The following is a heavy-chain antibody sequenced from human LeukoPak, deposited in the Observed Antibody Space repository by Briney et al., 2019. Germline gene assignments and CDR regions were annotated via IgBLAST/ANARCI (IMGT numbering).Heavy chain of an antibody. V-gene: IGHV4-39*07. J-gene: IGHJ5*02. CDR2: IYYSGST. CDR1: GGSISSSSYY. D-gene: IGHD6-19*01. Sequence: PSETLSLTCTVSGGSISSSSYYWGWIRQPPGKGLEWIGSIYYSGSTYYNPSLKSRVTISVDTSKNQFSLKLSSVTAADTAVYYCARMGQWQGDNWFDPWGQGTLVTVSS. CDR3: ARMGQWQGDNWFDP.